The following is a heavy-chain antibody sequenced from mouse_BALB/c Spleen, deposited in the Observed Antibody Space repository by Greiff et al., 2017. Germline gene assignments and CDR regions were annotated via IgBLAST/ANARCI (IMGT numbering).Heavy chain of an antibody. CDR3: ARNWNGGAWFAY. J-gene: IGHJ3*01. CDR1: GFSLTSYG. Sequence: QVHVKQSGPGLVQPSQSLSITCTVSGFSLTSYGVHWVRQSPGKGLEWLGVIWSGGSTDYNAAFISRLSISKDNSKSQVFFKMNSLQANDTAIYYCARNWNGGAWFAYWGQGTLVTVSA. V-gene: IGHV2-2*02. CDR2: IWSGGST.